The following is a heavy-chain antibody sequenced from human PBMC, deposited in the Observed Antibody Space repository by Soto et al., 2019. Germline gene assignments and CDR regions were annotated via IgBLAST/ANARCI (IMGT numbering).Heavy chain of an antibody. J-gene: IGHJ4*02. Sequence: ASVKVSCKASGYTFTGYYMHWVRQAPGQGLEWMGWINPNSGGTNYAQKFQGWVTMTRDTSISTAYMELSRLRSDDTAVYYCARANLEDYYDSSGYYFFDYWGQGTLVTVSS. CDR2: INPNSGGT. CDR3: ARANLEDYYDSSGYYFFDY. CDR1: GYTFTGYY. D-gene: IGHD3-22*01. V-gene: IGHV1-2*04.